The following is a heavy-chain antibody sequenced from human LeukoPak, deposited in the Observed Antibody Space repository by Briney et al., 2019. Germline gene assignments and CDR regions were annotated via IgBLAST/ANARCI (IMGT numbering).Heavy chain of an antibody. J-gene: IGHJ4*02. CDR2: INPNSGGT. Sequence: ASVKVSCKASGYTFTGYYMHWVRQAPGQGLEWMGWINPNSGGTNYAQKFQGRVTMTRDTSISTAYMELSRLRSDDTAVYYCARAYSGSYSWFDYWGQGTLVTVSS. D-gene: IGHD1-26*01. CDR1: GYTFTGYY. CDR3: ARAYSGSYSWFDY. V-gene: IGHV1-2*02.